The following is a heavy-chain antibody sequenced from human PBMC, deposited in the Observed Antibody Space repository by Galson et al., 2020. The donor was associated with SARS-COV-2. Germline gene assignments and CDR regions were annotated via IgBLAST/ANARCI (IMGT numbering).Heavy chain of an antibody. J-gene: IGHJ4*02. V-gene: IGHV3-33*01. CDR1: GFTFSDCA. D-gene: IGHD1-26*01. CDR2: IWYDGRNK. CDR3: AREGGSGIVAAPTDY. Sequence: GESLKISCAASGFTFSDCAMHWVHQAPGKGLEWVAVIWYDGRNKYYADSVKGRFTISRDNSKNTLYLQMNSLRAEDTAVYYCAREGGSGIVAAPTDYWGQGTLVTVSS.